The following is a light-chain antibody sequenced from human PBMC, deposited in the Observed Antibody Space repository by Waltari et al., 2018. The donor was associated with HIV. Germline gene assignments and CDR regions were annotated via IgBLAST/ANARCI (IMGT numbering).Light chain of an antibody. CDR1: SSDVGSYNR. V-gene: IGLV2-18*01. CDR3: STWDDRLNGVV. J-gene: IGLJ2*01. Sequence: QSALTQPPSVSGSPGQSVTISCTGTSSDVGSYNRVSWYQQPPGTAPKLMIYEVSNRPSGVPDRFSGSKSGNTASLVISGLQSEDEADYYCSTWDDRLNGVVFGGGTRLTVV. CDR2: EVS.